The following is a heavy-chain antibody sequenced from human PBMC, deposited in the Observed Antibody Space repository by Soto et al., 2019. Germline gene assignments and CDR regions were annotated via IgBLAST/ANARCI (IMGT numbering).Heavy chain of an antibody. CDR3: AKAGTYYYGSGSYEDPGFFDI. CDR1: GFTFSSYG. Sequence: PGGSLRLSCAASGFTFSSYGMHWVRQAPGKGLEWVAVISYDGSNKYYADSVKGRFTISRDNSKNTLYLQMNSLRAEDTAVYYCAKAGTYYYGSGSYEDPGFFDIWGQGTMVTVSS. D-gene: IGHD3-10*01. CDR2: ISYDGSNK. J-gene: IGHJ3*02. V-gene: IGHV3-30*18.